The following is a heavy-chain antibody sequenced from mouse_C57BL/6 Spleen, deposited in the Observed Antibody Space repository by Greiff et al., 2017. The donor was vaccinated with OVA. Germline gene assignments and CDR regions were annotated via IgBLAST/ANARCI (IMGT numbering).Heavy chain of an antibody. J-gene: IGHJ4*01. V-gene: IGHV1-39*01. CDR1: GYSFTDYN. Sequence: VQLQQSGPELVKPGASVKISCKASGYSFTDYNMNWVKQSNGKSLEWIGVINPNYGTTSYNQKFKCKATLTVDQSSSTAYMQLHSLTSDDSAVYYSARERRVLRDAMDYWGQGTSVTVAS. CDR3: ARERRVLRDAMDY. CDR2: INPNYGTT. D-gene: IGHD1-1*01.